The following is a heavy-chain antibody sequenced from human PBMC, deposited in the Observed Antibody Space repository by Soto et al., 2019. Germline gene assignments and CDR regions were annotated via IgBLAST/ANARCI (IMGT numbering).Heavy chain of an antibody. V-gene: IGHV3-11*01. CDR3: AAVGYCFTTSCPPKSDYHYGMDV. D-gene: IGHD2-2*01. CDR2: ISRSGSTI. Sequence: WGSLRLSCEASGFTFSDYHLSWIRQAPGKGLECVSYISRSGSTIYYADSVKGRFTISRDNAKNSLYLQMNSLRADDTAVCYCAAVGYCFTTSCPPKSDYHYGMDVWGQGTAVTVSS. CDR1: GFTFSDYH. J-gene: IGHJ6*02.